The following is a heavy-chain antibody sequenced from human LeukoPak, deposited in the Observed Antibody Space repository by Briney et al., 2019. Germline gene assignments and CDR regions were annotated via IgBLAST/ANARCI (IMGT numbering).Heavy chain of an antibody. Sequence: GASVKVSCKASGYTFTGYYMHWVRQAPGQGLEWMGWINPNSGGTNYAQKFQGWVTMTRDTSISTAYMELSRLRSDDTAVYYCARAGRDPLDPTSRDDYGGNYYYYYMDVWGKGTTVTVSS. CDR3: ARAGRDPLDPTSRDDYGGNYYYYYMDV. CDR1: GYTFTGYY. CDR2: INPNSGGT. J-gene: IGHJ6*03. V-gene: IGHV1-2*04. D-gene: IGHD4-23*01.